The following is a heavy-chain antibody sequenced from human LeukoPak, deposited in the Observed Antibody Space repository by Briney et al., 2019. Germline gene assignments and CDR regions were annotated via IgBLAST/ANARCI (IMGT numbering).Heavy chain of an antibody. CDR2: IYYTGST. J-gene: IGHJ4*02. Sequence: PSETLSLTCTVSGGSISSSSYYWGWIRQPLGKGLEWIGSIYYTGSTYYNPSLRSRVTISVDTSKTQFSLKLSSVTAADTAVYYCARFHISTGSFDFWGQGTLVTVSS. V-gene: IGHV4-39*07. CDR1: GGSISSSSYY. D-gene: IGHD3-9*01. CDR3: ARFHISTGSFDF.